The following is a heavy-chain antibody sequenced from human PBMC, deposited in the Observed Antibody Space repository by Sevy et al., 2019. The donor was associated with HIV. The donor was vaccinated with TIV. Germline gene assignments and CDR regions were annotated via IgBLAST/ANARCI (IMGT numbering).Heavy chain of an antibody. D-gene: IGHD2-2*01. Sequence: GGSLRLSCAASGFTFDDYDMHWVRQAPGKGLEWVSDISWNSGSIGYADSVKGRFTISRDNAKNSLYLQMNSLRAEDTALYYCAKDTGSIVVVPAADWDQGTMVTVSS. CDR2: ISWNSGSI. V-gene: IGHV3-9*01. CDR1: GFTFDDYD. J-gene: IGHJ3*01. CDR3: AKDTGSIVVVPAAD.